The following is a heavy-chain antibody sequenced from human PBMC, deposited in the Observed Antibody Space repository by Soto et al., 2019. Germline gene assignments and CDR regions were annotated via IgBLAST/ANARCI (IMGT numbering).Heavy chain of an antibody. J-gene: IGHJ4*02. CDR1: GYPCTHYW. Sequence: GESLKISCQASGYPCTHYWLAWVRQVPGKGLEWVGFIYPSDSRVTYSPSLQGQITISADKSITTAYLQCSSLKASDAAIYYCARRKNSVGALFGLWGQGSLVTVTS. CDR2: IYPSDSRV. CDR3: ARRKNSVGALFGL. D-gene: IGHD1-26*01. V-gene: IGHV5-51*01.